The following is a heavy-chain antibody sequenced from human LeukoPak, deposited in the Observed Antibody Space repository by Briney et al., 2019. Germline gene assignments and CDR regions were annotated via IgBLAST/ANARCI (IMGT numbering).Heavy chain of an antibody. D-gene: IGHD1-26*01. CDR2: INPNSGGT. Sequence: ASVKVSCKASGYTFTGYYMHWVRQAPGQGLEWMGWINPNSGGTNYAQKFQGRVTMTRDTSISTAYMELSRLRSDDTAVYYCARGPLGSRLFNNWFDPWGQGTLVTVSS. V-gene: IGHV1-2*02. CDR1: GYTFTGYY. J-gene: IGHJ5*02. CDR3: ARGPLGSRLFNNWFDP.